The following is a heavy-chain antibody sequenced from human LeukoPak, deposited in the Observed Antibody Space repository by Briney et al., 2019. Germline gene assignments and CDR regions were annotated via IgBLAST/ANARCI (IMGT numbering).Heavy chain of an antibody. Sequence: GASVKVSCKASGGTFSSYAISWVRQAPGQGLEWMGRIFPILGIANYAQKLQGRVTTTADKSTSTAYMELSSLRSEDTAVYYCARDFGYDILTGYSDYWGQGALVTVSS. CDR3: ARDFGYDILTGYSDY. CDR1: GGTFSSYA. CDR2: IFPILGIA. D-gene: IGHD3-9*01. V-gene: IGHV1-69*04. J-gene: IGHJ4*02.